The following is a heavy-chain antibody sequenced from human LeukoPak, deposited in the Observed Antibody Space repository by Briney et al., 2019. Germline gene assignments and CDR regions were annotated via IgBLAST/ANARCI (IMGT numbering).Heavy chain of an antibody. J-gene: IGHJ4*02. V-gene: IGHV5-51*01. CDR1: GYSFTSSW. D-gene: IGHD3-22*01. CDR3: ARVAYDSSGHYYGFDY. CDR2: IYPGDSDA. Sequence: GESLKISCKGSGYSFTSSWIGWVRQMPGKGLEWMGIIYPGDSDAKYNPSFQGQVTISADKSITTAYLQWNSLKASDTAMYYCARVAYDSSGHYYGFDYWGQGTLVTVSS.